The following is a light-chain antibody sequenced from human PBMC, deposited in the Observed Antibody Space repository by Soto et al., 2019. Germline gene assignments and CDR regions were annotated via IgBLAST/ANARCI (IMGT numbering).Light chain of an antibody. CDR3: SSYTTNSALV. CDR1: RSDVGGYEC. J-gene: IGLJ2*01. Sequence: QSALTQPASVSGSPGQSITIACTGTRSDVGGYECVSWYQHHPGNVPNRIIYEVSKRPSGVSHRFSGSKSCNTASLTISGFQTDDESDYYCSSYTTNSALVFGAGTQLTVL. CDR2: EVS. V-gene: IGLV2-14*01.